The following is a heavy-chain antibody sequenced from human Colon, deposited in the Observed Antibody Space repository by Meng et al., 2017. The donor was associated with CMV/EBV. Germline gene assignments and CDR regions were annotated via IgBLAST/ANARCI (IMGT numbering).Heavy chain of an antibody. V-gene: IGHV4-30-4*01. J-gene: IGHJ5*02. CDR3: VRLVCIGGSGYSGADWFDP. D-gene: IGHD2-15*01. CDR2: IYYRGDT. Sequence: VLTQASGPRTGKPSVNLSISTTVSDDTIIRWYFYWSWIPQHPGKGLEVIGKIYYRGDTYYSPSLKSRITISVDTSKNQFSLKLSSVTAADTAVYYCVRLVCIGGSGYSGADWFDPWGRGTLVTVSS. CDR1: DDTIIRWYFY.